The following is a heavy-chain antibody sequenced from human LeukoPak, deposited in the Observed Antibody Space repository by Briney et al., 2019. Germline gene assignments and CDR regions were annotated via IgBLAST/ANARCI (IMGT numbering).Heavy chain of an antibody. Sequence: SETLSLTCAVYGGSFSGYCWSWIRQPPGKGLEWIGEINHSGSTNYNPSLKSRVTISVDTSKNQFSLKLSSVTAADTAVYYCARGVSGNRIAAAKYYFDYWGQGTLVTVSS. CDR1: GGSFSGYC. CDR2: INHSGST. V-gene: IGHV4-34*01. CDR3: ARGVSGNRIAAAKYYFDY. D-gene: IGHD6-13*01. J-gene: IGHJ4*02.